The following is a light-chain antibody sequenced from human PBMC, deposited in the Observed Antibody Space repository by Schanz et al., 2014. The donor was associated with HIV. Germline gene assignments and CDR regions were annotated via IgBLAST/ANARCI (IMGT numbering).Light chain of an antibody. CDR2: STN. Sequence: QTVVTQEPSLTVSPGGTVTLTCASSTGAVTSGYYPNWFQQKPGQAPRALIYSTNNKQSWTPARFSGSLLGGKAALTLSGVQPEDEAEYYCLLYYGGALWVFGGGTKLTVL. CDR1: TGAVTSGYY. J-gene: IGLJ3*02. V-gene: IGLV7-43*01. CDR3: LLYYGGALWV.